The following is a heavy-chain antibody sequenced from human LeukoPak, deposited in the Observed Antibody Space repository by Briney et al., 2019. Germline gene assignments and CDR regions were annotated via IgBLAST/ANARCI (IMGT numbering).Heavy chain of an antibody. J-gene: IGHJ4*02. V-gene: IGHV3-21*01. CDR2: FGTRSSSI. Sequence: GGSPGLSCAASGFTFSNYAMDWVRQAPGKGLEWVSSFGTRSSSIYYAHSVTGRFIVSRDNAKNSLYLQMNSLRAEDTAVYYCVRGAGTRGDYWGQGTLVTVSS. CDR1: GFTFSNYA. D-gene: IGHD3-10*01. CDR3: VRGAGTRGDY.